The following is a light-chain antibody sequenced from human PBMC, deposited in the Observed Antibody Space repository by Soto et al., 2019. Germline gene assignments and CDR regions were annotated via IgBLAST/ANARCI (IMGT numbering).Light chain of an antibody. J-gene: IGKJ2*01. Sequence: DIQMTQSPSTLSASVGDGVTLTCRASQSIGYWLAWYQQKPGKAPKLLIYKATNLQSGVPSRFSGSGSGTDFSLTISSLHPVVSATYFCQQYNDFQYTFGPGTKLEI. CDR3: QQYNDFQYT. CDR1: QSIGYW. V-gene: IGKV1-5*03. CDR2: KAT.